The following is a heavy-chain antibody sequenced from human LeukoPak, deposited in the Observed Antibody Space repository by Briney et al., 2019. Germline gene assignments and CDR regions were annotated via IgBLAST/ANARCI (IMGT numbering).Heavy chain of an antibody. V-gene: IGHV3-15*04. CDR2: IESTAVGGTA. Sequence: PGRSLRLSCAASGFSFSSYAMHWVRQAPGKGLEWVGRIESTAVGGTADYAAPVRGRFTISRDDSKNTLYLQMNSLKIEDTGVYYCTTDFDMWGQGTMVTVSS. J-gene: IGHJ3*02. CDR1: GFSFSSYA. CDR3: TTDFDM.